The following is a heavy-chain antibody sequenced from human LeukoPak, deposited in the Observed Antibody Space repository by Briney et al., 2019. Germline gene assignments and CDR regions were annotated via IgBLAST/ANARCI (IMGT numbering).Heavy chain of an antibody. CDR1: GFTFSGSA. D-gene: IGHD4-17*01. CDR2: IRSKANDHAT. CDR3: TRRLMTTVNDY. V-gene: IGHV3-73*01. J-gene: IGHJ4*02. Sequence: PGGSLRLYCAGSGFTFSGSAMHWVRQSPGKGLEWVGRIRSKANDHATAYAASVRGRFTISRDDSENTAYLQMNSLKTEDTAIYYCTRRLMTTVNDYWGQGTLVTVSS.